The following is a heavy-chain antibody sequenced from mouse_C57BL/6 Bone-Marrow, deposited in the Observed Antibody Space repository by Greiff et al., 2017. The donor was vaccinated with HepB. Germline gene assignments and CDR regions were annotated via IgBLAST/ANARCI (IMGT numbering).Heavy chain of an antibody. D-gene: IGHD1-1*01. Sequence: VQLQQSGAELVKPGASVKMSCKASGYTFTSYWITWVKQRPGQGLEWIGDIYPGSGSTNYNEKFKSKATLTVDTSSSTAYMQLSSLTSEDSAVYYGARRYCGSSWYFDVWGTGTTVTVSS. CDR1: GYTFTSYW. CDR3: ARRYCGSSWYFDV. V-gene: IGHV1-55*01. CDR2: IYPGSGST. J-gene: IGHJ1*03.